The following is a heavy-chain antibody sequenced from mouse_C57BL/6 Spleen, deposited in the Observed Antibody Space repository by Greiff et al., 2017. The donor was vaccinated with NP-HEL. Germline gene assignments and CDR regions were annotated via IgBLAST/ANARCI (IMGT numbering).Heavy chain of an antibody. CDR2: IRSKSNNYAT. CDR1: GFSFNTYA. Sequence: EVQGVESGGGLVQPKGSLKLSCAASGFSFNTYAMNWVRQAPGKGLEWVARIRSKSNNYATYYADSVKDRFTISRDDSESMLYLQMNNLKTEDTAMYYCVGDYYAMDYWGQGTSVTVSS. V-gene: IGHV10-1*01. J-gene: IGHJ4*01. CDR3: VGDYYAMDY.